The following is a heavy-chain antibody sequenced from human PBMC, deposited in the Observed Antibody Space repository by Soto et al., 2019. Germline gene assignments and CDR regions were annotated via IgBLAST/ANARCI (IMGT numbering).Heavy chain of an antibody. CDR2: IFYSGST. D-gene: IGHD4-17*01. CDR3: ARDMGGFMPTVTTFDY. CDR1: GYSISNSNW. J-gene: IGHJ4*02. Sequence: PSETLSLTCAVSGYSISNSNWWGWIRQPPGKGLEWIGYIFYSGSTYYNPSLKSRVAISADTSKNQFSLKLYSVTAADTAVYYRARDMGGFMPTVTTFDYWGRGMLVTVSS. V-gene: IGHV4-28*03.